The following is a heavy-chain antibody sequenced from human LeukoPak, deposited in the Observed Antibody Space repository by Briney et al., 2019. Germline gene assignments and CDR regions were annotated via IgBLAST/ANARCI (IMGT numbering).Heavy chain of an antibody. CDR3: ARLTPTDDYAYYFDY. J-gene: IGHJ4*02. Sequence: SETLSLTCTVSGGSISSSSYYWGWIRQPPGKGLEWIGSIYYSGSTYYNPSLKSRVTISVDTSKNQFSLKLSSVTAADTAVYYCARLTPTDDYAYYFDYWGQRTLVTVSS. CDR2: IYYSGST. CDR1: GGSISSSSYY. D-gene: IGHD4-17*01. V-gene: IGHV4-39*01.